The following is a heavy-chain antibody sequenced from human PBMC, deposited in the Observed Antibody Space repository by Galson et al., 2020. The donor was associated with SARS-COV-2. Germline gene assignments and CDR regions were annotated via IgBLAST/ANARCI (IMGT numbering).Heavy chain of an antibody. V-gene: IGHV3-7*01. CDR3: ASGIGWHCYN. J-gene: IGHJ2*01. D-gene: IGHD2-2*02. Sequence: GESLKISCAASGFTFTTDSWMMWVRQAPGKGLEWLAHIKGDDTGTHYADSVLGRFTISADNTKKSLFLQMSSLRVDDTAVYYCASGIGWHCYNWGLGTLFTVSS. CDR1: GFTFTTDSW. CDR2: IKGDDTGT.